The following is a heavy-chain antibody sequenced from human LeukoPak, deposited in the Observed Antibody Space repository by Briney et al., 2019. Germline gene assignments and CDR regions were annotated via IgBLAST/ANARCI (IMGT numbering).Heavy chain of an antibody. CDR3: ARHHDTSGYWYYFDY. V-gene: IGHV4-59*08. CDR2: IYYSGST. J-gene: IGHJ4*02. CDR1: GGSFSGYY. D-gene: IGHD3-22*01. Sequence: SETLSLTCAVYGGSFSGYYWSWIRQPPGKGLEWIGNIYYSGSTNHNPSLKSRVTISVDTSKNQFSLKLSSVTAADTAVYYCARHHDTSGYWYYFDYWGQGTLVTVSS.